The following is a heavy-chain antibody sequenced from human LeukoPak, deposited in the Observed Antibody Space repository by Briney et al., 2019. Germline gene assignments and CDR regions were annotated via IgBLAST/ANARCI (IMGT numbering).Heavy chain of an antibody. CDR3: ARARYSYGTVDY. CDR1: GFTFSSYS. D-gene: IGHD5-18*01. CDR2: ISSSSSYI. Sequence: GGSLRLSCAASGFTFSSYSMNWVRQAPGKGLEWVSSISSSSSYIYYADSVKGRFTISRDNAKNSLCLQMNSLRAEDTAVYYCARARYSYGTVDYWGQGTLVTVSS. J-gene: IGHJ4*02. V-gene: IGHV3-21*01.